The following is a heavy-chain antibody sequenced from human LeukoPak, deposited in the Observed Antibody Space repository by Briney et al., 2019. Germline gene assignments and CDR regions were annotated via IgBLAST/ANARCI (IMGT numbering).Heavy chain of an antibody. CDR2: INHSGST. Sequence: SETLSLTCAVYGGSFSGYYWSWIRQPPGKGLEWIGEINHSGSTNYNPSLKSRVTISVDTSKNQFSLKLSSVTAADTAVYYCARDGYRDAFDIWGQGTMVTVSS. D-gene: IGHD5-18*01. J-gene: IGHJ3*02. CDR3: ARDGYRDAFDI. CDR1: GGSFSGYY. V-gene: IGHV4-34*01.